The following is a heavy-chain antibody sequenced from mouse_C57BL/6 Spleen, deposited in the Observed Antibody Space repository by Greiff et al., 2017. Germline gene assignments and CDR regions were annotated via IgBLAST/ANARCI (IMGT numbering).Heavy chain of an antibody. Sequence: EVNLVESGGGLVQPGGSLSLSCAASGFTFTDYYMSWVRQPPGKALEWLGFIRNKANGYTTEDSASVKGRFTISRDNSQSILYLQMNDLRAEDSATYYCARYPGGPWYFDVWGTGTTVTVSS. V-gene: IGHV7-3*01. CDR2: IRNKANGYTT. CDR3: ARYPGGPWYFDV. J-gene: IGHJ1*03. CDR1: GFTFTDYY. D-gene: IGHD1-1*02.